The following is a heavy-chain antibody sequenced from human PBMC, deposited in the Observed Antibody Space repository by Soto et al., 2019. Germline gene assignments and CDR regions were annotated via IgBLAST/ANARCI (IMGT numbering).Heavy chain of an antibody. CDR1: GGSISNFY. D-gene: IGHD3-9*01. CDR3: ARTVLGPDLLADSFVDYYYYMDV. Sequence: SETLSLTCTLCGGSISNFYWSWTRQPPGKGLEWIVYVYYTGSTSYNSSLKRRVTFSADSSRGQFSLRLNSVTAADTAVYYCARTVLGPDLLADSFVDYYYYMDVWGQGTTVTVSS. V-gene: IGHV4-59*08. J-gene: IGHJ6*03. CDR2: VYYTGST.